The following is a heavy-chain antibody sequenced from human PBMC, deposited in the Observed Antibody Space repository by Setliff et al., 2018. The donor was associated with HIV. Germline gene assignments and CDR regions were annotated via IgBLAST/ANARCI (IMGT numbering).Heavy chain of an antibody. D-gene: IGHD4-17*01. CDR3: ARGGNDYGDYNLLRYYYYYYMDV. V-gene: IGHV4-4*07. CDR1: GGSISSYY. CDR2: IYSSGST. Sequence: LSLTCTVSGGSISSYYWSWIRQPAGKGLEWIGRIYSSGSTNYNPSLKSRVTISVDTSKNQFSLKLSSVTAADTAVYYCARGGNDYGDYNLLRYYYYYYMDVWGKGTTVTVSS. J-gene: IGHJ6*03.